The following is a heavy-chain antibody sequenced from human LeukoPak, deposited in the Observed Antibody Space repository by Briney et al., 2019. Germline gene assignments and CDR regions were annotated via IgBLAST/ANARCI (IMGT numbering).Heavy chain of an antibody. CDR1: GFSLSTYT. J-gene: IGHJ4*02. CDR2: ISSSGSNT. CDR3: ARVPPHY. V-gene: IGHV3-21*01. Sequence: GGSLRLSCAASGFSLSTYTMKWDRQAPGKGLEWVSSISSSGSNTYYADSVKGRFTISRDNAKNSLHLQMNSLRAEDTAVYYCARVPPHYWGQGTLVTVSS.